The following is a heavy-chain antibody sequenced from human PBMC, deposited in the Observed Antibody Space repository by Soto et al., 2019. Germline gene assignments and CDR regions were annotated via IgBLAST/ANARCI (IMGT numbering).Heavy chain of an antibody. J-gene: IGHJ4*02. CDR2: IYYSGST. V-gene: IGHV4-31*03. Sequence: PSETLSLTCTVSGGSISSGGYYWSWIRQHPGKGLEWIGYIYYSGSTYYNPSLKSRVTISVDTSKNQFSLKLSSVTAADAAVYYCASSYDSSGYYELPFDYWGQGTLVTVSS. D-gene: IGHD3-22*01. CDR1: GGSISSGGYY. CDR3: ASSYDSSGYYELPFDY.